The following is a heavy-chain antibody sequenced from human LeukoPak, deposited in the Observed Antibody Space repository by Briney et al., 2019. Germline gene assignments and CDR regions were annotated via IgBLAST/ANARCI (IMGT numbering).Heavy chain of an antibody. CDR3: ARVGGAAGTAAAGFDI. CDR1: GFTVSSNY. Sequence: PGGSLRLSCAASGFTVSSNYMNWVRQPPGKGLEWVSSISGSSAHIYYADSLKGRFTVSRDSAMNSFFLHMTNLGAEDTAIYYCARVGGAAGTAAAGFDIWGQGSLVTVSS. D-gene: IGHD6-13*01. J-gene: IGHJ4*02. CDR2: ISGSSAHI. V-gene: IGHV3-21*01.